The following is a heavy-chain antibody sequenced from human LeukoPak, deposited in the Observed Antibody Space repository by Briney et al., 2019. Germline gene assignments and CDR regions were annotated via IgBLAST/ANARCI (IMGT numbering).Heavy chain of an antibody. CDR3: AKGVAAVGTWWGPNFDY. CDR1: GFTFESYT. Sequence: PGTSLRLSCAASGFTFESYTIHWVRQAPGKGLEWVSAISGSGGGTYYADSVKGRFTISRDNSKNTLYLQMNSLRAEDTAVYYCAKGVAAVGTWWGPNFDYWGQGTLVTVSS. V-gene: IGHV3-23*01. CDR2: ISGSGGGT. J-gene: IGHJ4*02. D-gene: IGHD6-13*01.